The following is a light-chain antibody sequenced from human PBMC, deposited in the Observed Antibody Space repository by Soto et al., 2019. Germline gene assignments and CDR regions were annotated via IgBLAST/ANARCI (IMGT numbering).Light chain of an antibody. J-gene: IGKJ1*01. CDR3: QQYNSWPET. CDR1: QNIISN. Sequence: EIVMTQCPATLSVSPGERATLSCRASQNIISNLAWYQQKPGQAPRLLMYEASNRATGIPARFTGSGSGTEFTLTISSLQSEDFAVYYCQQYNSWPETFGQGTKVDIK. V-gene: IGKV3-15*01. CDR2: EAS.